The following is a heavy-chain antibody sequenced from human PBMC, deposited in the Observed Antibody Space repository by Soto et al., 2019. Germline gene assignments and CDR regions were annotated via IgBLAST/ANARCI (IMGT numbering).Heavy chain of an antibody. D-gene: IGHD3-10*01. CDR2: IYHSGST. CDR1: GGSISSGGYS. V-gene: IGHV4-30-2*01. CDR3: AAGSGLPRYY. Sequence: QLQLQESGSGLVKPSKTLSLTCAVSGGSISSGGYSWSWIRQPPGKGLEWIGYIYHSGSTYSNPSLKSRVTISVDRSKNQLSLKLSSVTAADTAVYYCAAGSGLPRYYWGQGTLVTVSS. J-gene: IGHJ4*02.